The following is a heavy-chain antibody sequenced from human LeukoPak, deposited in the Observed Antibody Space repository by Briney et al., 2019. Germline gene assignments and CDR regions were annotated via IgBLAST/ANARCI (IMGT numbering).Heavy chain of an antibody. Sequence: GGSLRLSCAASGFTVSRDQMSWVRQAPGKGLEWVSIIYNGGSTYYADSVKGRFTISRDKSTLYLQMNSLRAEDTAVYYCVRVQYSWGWGQGTLVTVSA. CDR2: IYNGGST. D-gene: IGHD1-26*01. CDR3: VRVQYSWG. J-gene: IGHJ4*02. V-gene: IGHV3-53*01. CDR1: GFTVSRDQ.